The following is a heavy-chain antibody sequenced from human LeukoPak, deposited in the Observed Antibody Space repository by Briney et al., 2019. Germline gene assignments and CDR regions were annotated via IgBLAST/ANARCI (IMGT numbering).Heavy chain of an antibody. CDR2: VYYSGST. V-gene: IGHV4-59*08. Sequence: SETLSLTCTVSGGSITNYYWSWIRQPPGQGLEWIGYVYYSGSTNYNPSLKSRVTISVDTSKNQFSLKLSSVTAADTAVYYCAATMVRGVHTHFDYWGQGPLVTVSS. CDR3: AATMVRGVHTHFDY. CDR1: GGSITNYY. D-gene: IGHD3-10*01. J-gene: IGHJ4*02.